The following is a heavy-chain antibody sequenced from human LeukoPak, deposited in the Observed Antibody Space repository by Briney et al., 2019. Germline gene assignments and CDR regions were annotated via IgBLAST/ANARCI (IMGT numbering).Heavy chain of an antibody. CDR1: GGSISSYY. CDR2: IYYSGST. D-gene: IGHD6-6*01. Sequence: SETLSLTCTVSGGSISSYYWSWIRQPPGKGLEWIGYIYYSGSTNYNPSLKSRVTISVDTSKNQFSLKLSSVTAADTAVYYCARGGRRIAARATDYYMDVWGKGTTVTVSS. CDR3: ARGGRRIAARATDYYMDV. J-gene: IGHJ6*03. V-gene: IGHV4-59*12.